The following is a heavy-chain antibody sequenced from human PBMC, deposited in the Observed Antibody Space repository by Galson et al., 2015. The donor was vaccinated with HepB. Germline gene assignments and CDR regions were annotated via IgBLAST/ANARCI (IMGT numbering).Heavy chain of an antibody. V-gene: IGHV3-30*04. J-gene: IGHJ4*02. CDR3: ARVPDYGDFGPSPFDY. D-gene: IGHD4-17*01. Sequence: SLRLSCAASGFTFSSYAMHWVRQAPGKGLEWVAVISYDGSNKYHADSVKGRFTISRDNSKNTLYLQMNSLRAEDTAVYYCARVPDYGDFGPSPFDYWGQGTLVTVSS. CDR2: ISYDGSNK. CDR1: GFTFSSYA.